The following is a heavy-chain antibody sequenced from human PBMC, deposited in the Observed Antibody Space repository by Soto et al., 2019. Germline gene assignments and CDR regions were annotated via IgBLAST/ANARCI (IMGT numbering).Heavy chain of an antibody. V-gene: IGHV3-74*01. CDR1: GFTFSSYW. CDR2: INSDGSST. J-gene: IGHJ4*02. CDR3: VRTSLVVVAATREDY. D-gene: IGHD2-15*01. Sequence: EVQLVESGGGLVQPGGSLRLSCAASGFTFSSYWMHWVRQAPGKGLVWVSRINSDGSSTSYADSVKGRFTISRDNAKNTLYLQMNSLRAEDTAVYYCVRTSLVVVAATREDYWGQGVVVTVSS.